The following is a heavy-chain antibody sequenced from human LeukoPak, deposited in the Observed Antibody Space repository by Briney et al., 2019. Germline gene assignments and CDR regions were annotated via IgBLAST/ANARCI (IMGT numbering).Heavy chain of an antibody. CDR1: GFTFSSYW. D-gene: IGHD2-21*01. V-gene: IGHV3-74*01. J-gene: IGHJ4*02. Sequence: PGGSLRLSCAVSGFTFSSYWMHWVRQAPGKGLVWVSRINSDGSSTNCADSVKGRFTISRDNAKNTLYLQMNSLRAEDAAVYYCGTDMVKGYWGQGTLLTVAS. CDR2: INSDGSST. CDR3: GTDMVKGY.